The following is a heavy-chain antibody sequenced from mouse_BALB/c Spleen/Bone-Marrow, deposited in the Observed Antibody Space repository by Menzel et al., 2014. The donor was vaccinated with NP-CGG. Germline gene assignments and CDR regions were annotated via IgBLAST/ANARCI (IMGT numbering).Heavy chain of an antibody. Sequence: VQLKESGPELVRPGVSVKISCKGSGYRFTDYAMHWVKQRPEQGLEWIGRTDPANGNTKYDPKFQGKATITADTSSNTAYLQLSSLTSEDTAVYYCAAYYYGSSYGFAYWGQGTLVTVSA. V-gene: IGHV14-1*02. CDR2: TDPANGNT. CDR3: AAYYYGSSYGFAY. D-gene: IGHD1-1*01. CDR1: GYRFTDYA. J-gene: IGHJ3*01.